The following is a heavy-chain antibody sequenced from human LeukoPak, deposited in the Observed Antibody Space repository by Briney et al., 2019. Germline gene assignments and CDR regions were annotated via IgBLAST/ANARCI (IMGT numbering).Heavy chain of an antibody. V-gene: IGHV3-11*01. D-gene: IGHD1-26*01. CDR2: ISSRGSTI. CDR3: ARGVGATHYYYYGMDV. J-gene: IGHJ6*02. CDR1: GFTFSDYY. Sequence: GGSLRLSCAASGFTFSDYYMSWIRQAPGKGLEWVSYISSRGSTIYYADSVKGRFTISRDNAKNSLYLQMNSLRAEDTAVYYCARGVGATHYYYYGMDVWGQGTTVTVSS.